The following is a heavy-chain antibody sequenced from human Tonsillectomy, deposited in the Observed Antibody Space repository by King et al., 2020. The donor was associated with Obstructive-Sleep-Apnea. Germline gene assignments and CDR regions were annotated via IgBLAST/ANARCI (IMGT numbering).Heavy chain of an antibody. Sequence: VQLQESGPGLVKPSETLSLTCTVSGGSISSYYWSWILQPPGKGLEWIGYIYYSGSTNYNPSLKSRVTISVDTSKNQFSLKLSSVTAADTAVYYCARRTYYYDSSGYYYVWVFDYWGQGTLVTVSS. D-gene: IGHD3-22*01. V-gene: IGHV4-59*08. CDR3: ARRTYYYDSSGYYYVWVFDY. CDR1: GGSISSYY. J-gene: IGHJ4*02. CDR2: IYYSGST.